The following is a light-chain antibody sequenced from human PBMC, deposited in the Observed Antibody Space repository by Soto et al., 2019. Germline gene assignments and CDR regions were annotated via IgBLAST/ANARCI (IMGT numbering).Light chain of an antibody. CDR2: EIN. CDR1: SSDVGPYNY. Sequence: QSALTQPASVSGSPGQSITISCTGTSSDVGPYNYVSWYQHHPGKAPKLMIYEINKRPSGVPDRFSGSKSGNTASLTVSGLQAEDEADYYCSSFAGSNNFPYVFGTGTKLTVL. J-gene: IGLJ1*01. V-gene: IGLV2-8*01. CDR3: SSFAGSNNFPYV.